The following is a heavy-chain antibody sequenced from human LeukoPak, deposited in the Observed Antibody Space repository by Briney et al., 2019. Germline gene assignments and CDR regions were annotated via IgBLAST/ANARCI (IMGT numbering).Heavy chain of an antibody. CDR1: GFAFSTYA. D-gene: IGHD3-22*01. CDR3: ARERYYSDSSGFKY. CDR2: INGSDGGT. J-gene: IGHJ4*02. Sequence: GGSLRLSCAASGFAFSTYAMTWVRQAPGKGLEWVSTINGSDGGTCSADSVKGRFSISRDNSKNKLYLLMNSLRAEDTALYYCARERYYSDSSGFKYWGQGALVTVSS. V-gene: IGHV3-23*01.